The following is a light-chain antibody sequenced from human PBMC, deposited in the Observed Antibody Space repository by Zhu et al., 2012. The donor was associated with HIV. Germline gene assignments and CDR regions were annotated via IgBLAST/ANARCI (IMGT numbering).Light chain of an antibody. Sequence: DIEMTQSPSALSASVGDRVTITCRASHNIYIWLAWYQQKPGKAPKILISKASSLERGVPSRFSGSGSGTEFTLTISSLQPDDFATYFCQHLTLYPTFGGGSKVEIK. CDR3: QHLTLYPT. V-gene: IGKV1-5*03. CDR2: KAS. CDR1: HNIYIW. J-gene: IGKJ4*01.